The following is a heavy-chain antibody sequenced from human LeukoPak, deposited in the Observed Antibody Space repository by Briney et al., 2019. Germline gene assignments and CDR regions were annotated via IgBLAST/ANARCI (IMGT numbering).Heavy chain of an antibody. CDR1: GGSISSGAYS. CDR3: ASHSGGYAY. J-gene: IGHJ4*02. D-gene: IGHD5-18*01. Sequence: TLSLTCAVSGGSISSGAYSWSWIRQPPGKGLEWIGYIYYSDTSYYNPSLKSRVTISVDTSKNQFSLQVRSVTAADTAVYYCASHSGGYAYWGQGTLVTVSS. CDR2: IYYSDTS. V-gene: IGHV4-30-4*07.